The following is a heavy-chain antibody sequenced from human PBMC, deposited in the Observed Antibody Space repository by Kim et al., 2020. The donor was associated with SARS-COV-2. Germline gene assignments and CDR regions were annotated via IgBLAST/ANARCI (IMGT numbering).Heavy chain of an antibody. V-gene: IGHV3-23*01. CDR3: AKGGVLGAGLHRGYGMDV. D-gene: IGHD1-26*01. Sequence: KGRVTISRDNSKNTLYLQMNSLRAEETAVYYCAKGGVLGAGLHRGYGMDVWGQGTTVTVSS. J-gene: IGHJ6*02.